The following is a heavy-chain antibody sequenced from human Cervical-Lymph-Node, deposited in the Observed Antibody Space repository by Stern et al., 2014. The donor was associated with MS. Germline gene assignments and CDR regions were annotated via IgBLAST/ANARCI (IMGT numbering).Heavy chain of an antibody. CDR1: GFTFDDYA. J-gene: IGHJ6*02. D-gene: IGHD6-13*01. V-gene: IGHV3-9*01. Sequence: EVQLVESGGGLVQPGRSLRLSCAASGFTFDDYAMHWVRQAPGKGLEWVSGISWNSGSIGYADSVKGRFTISRDNAKNSLYLQMNSLRAEDTALYYCAKDLSSSWYSPMVLLYYYGMDVWGQGTTVTVSS. CDR3: AKDLSSSWYSPMVLLYYYGMDV. CDR2: ISWNSGSI.